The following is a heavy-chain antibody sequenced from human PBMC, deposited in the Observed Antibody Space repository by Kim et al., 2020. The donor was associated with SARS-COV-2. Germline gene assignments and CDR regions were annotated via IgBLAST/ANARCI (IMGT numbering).Heavy chain of an antibody. V-gene: IGHV3-30*01. D-gene: IGHD3-16*01. J-gene: IGHJ6*02. Sequence: ADSVQSRFTTSRDNSKNTLYLQMNSLRAEDTAVYYCARARGGGYYYGMDVWGQGTTVTVSS. CDR3: ARARGGGYYYGMDV.